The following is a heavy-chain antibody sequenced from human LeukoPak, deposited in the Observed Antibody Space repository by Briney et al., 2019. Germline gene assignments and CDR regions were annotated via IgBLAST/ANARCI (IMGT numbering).Heavy chain of an antibody. D-gene: IGHD5-18*01. V-gene: IGHV3-21*01. CDR2: ISSSSSYI. Sequence: PGGSLRLSCAASGFTFNIYAMHWVRQAPGKGLEWVSSISSSSSYIYYADSVKGRFTISRDNAKNSLYLQMNSLRAEDTAVYYCARVHHTAMGSIDYWGQGTLVTVSS. J-gene: IGHJ4*02. CDR3: ARVHHTAMGSIDY. CDR1: GFTFNIYA.